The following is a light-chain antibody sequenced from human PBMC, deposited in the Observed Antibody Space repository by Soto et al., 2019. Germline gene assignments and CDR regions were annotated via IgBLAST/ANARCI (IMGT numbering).Light chain of an antibody. CDR2: GAS. CDR3: QQYGSSLPIT. V-gene: IGKV3-20*01. CDR1: QSVSSSS. Sequence: EIVLTQSPGTLSLSPGERATLSCRASQSVSSSSLAWYQQKPGQAPRLLIYGASSRATGIPDRFSGSGSGTDFTLTISRLELEDFAVFFCQQYGSSLPITFGQGTRLEIK. J-gene: IGKJ5*01.